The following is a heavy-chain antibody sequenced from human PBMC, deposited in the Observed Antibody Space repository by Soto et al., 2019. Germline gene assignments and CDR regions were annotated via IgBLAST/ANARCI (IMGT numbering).Heavy chain of an antibody. CDR1: GYTFTSYG. CDR2: INPNSGGT. J-gene: IGHJ4*02. CDR3: ARESDPLGGYAPYFDY. V-gene: IGHV1-2*02. Sequence: GASVKVSCKASGYTFTSYGISWVRQAPGQGLEWMGWINPNSGGTNYAQKFQGRVTMTRDTSISTAYMELSRLRSDDTAVYYCARESDPLGGYAPYFDYWGQGTLVTVSS. D-gene: IGHD5-12*01.